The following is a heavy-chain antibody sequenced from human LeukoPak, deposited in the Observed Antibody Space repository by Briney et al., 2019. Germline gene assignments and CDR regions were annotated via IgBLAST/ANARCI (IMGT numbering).Heavy chain of an antibody. D-gene: IGHD4-23*01. CDR1: GFTFSSYE. CDR3: ARSRPDYGGNSD. Sequence: PGGSLRLSCAASGFTFSSYEMNWVRQVPGKGLEWVSYISSSGSTIYYADSVKGRFTISRDNAKNSLYLQMNSLRAEDTAVYYCARSRPDYGGNSDWGQGTLVTVSS. CDR2: ISSSGSTI. J-gene: IGHJ4*02. V-gene: IGHV3-48*03.